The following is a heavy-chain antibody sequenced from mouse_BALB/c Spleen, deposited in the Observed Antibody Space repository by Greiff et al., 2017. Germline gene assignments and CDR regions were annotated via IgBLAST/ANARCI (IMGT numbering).Heavy chain of an antibody. Sequence: EVQLQESGPELVKPGASVKMSCKASGYTFTSYVMHWVKQKPGQGLEWIGYINPYNDGTKYNEKFKGKATLTSDKSSSTAYMELSSLTSEDSAVYYCARRRVISWYFDVWGAGTTVTVSS. CDR2: INPYNDGT. CDR1: GYTFTSYV. D-gene: IGHD2-4*01. J-gene: IGHJ1*01. CDR3: ARRRVISWYFDV. V-gene: IGHV1-14*01.